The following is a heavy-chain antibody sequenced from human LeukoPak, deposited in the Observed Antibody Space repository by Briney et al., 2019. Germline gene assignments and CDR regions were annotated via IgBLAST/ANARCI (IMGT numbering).Heavy chain of an antibody. CDR2: IYHSGRS. D-gene: IGHD5-12*01. J-gene: IGHJ4*02. V-gene: IGHV4-38-2*01. CDR3: ARTLVAGPYSGDPSFDF. CDR1: DYSISSGYH. Sequence: SETLSLTCVVSDYSISSGYHWGWIRQPPGKGLEWIGTIYHSGRSYYNPPLRSRVIISVDTSKNQFSLKVNSVTAADTAVYYCARTLVAGPYSGDPSFDFWGQGILVTVSS.